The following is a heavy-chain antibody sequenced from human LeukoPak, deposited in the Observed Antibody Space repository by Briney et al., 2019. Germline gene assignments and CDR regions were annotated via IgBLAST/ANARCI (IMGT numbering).Heavy chain of an antibody. J-gene: IGHJ4*02. CDR2: ISGSGGST. V-gene: IGHV3-23*01. Sequence: PGGSLRLSCAASGFTFSSYAMSWVRRAPGKGLEWVSAISGSGGSTYYADSVKGRFTISRDNSKNTLYLQMNSLRAEDTAVYYCAKMSRPGIAAAFDYWGQGTLVTVSS. D-gene: IGHD6-13*01. CDR3: AKMSRPGIAAAFDY. CDR1: GFTFSSYA.